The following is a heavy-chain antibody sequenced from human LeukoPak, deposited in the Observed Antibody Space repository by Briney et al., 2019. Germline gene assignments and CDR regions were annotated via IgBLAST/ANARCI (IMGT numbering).Heavy chain of an antibody. J-gene: IGHJ4*02. D-gene: IGHD5-12*01. CDR3: ARARPSMWIDY. V-gene: IGHV3-30*04. Sequence: GGSLRLSCAASGFTFSSYAMYWVRQAPGKGLEWVAVISYDGSDKFYADSVKGRFTISRDSSKNTLYLQMNSLRPEDTAVYYCARARPSMWIDYWGQGTWSPSPQ. CDR1: GFTFSSYA. CDR2: ISYDGSDK.